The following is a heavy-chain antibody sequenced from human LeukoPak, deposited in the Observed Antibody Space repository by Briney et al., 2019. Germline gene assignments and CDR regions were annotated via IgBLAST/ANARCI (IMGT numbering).Heavy chain of an antibody. V-gene: IGHV3-11*01. Sequence: GGSLRLSCAASGFTFSDYYMSWIRQAPGKGLEWVSYISSSGSTIYYADSVKGRFTISRDNAKNSLYLQMNSLRAEDTAVYYCARGASSSWYYWFDPWGQGTLVTVSS. D-gene: IGHD6-13*01. J-gene: IGHJ5*02. CDR2: ISSSGSTI. CDR1: GFTFSDYY. CDR3: ARGASSSWYYWFDP.